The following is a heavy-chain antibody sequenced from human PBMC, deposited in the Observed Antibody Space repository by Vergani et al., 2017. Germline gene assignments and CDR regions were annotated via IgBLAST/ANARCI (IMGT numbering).Heavy chain of an antibody. CDR1: GGSITSSSYY. J-gene: IGHJ6*02. V-gene: IGHV2-26*01. CDR2: IFSNDEK. CDR3: ARIHVTWADFWSGPNYYYYYGMDV. Sequence: QESGPGLVKPSETLSLTCTVSGGSITSSSYYWGWIRQPPGKALEWLAHIFSNDEKSYSTSLKSRLTISKDTSKSQVVLTMTNMDPVDTATYYCARIHVTWADFWSGPNYYYYYGMDVWGQGTTVTVSS. D-gene: IGHD3-3*01.